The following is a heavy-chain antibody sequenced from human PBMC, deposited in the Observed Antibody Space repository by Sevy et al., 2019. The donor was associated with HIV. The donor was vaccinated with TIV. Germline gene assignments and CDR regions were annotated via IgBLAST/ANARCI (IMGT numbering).Heavy chain of an antibody. V-gene: IGHV1-69*13. CDR1: GGTFSKYA. CDR3: ARDRGFSSTSEYGMDV. J-gene: IGHJ6*02. Sequence: ASVKVSCKASGGTFSKYAITWVLQAPGQGLEWMGGIIPIFGTANYAQKLQGRVTITADESTSTAYMELSSLRSEDTAVYYCARDRGFSSTSEYGMDVWGQGTTVTVSS. CDR2: IIPIFGTA. D-gene: IGHD2-2*01.